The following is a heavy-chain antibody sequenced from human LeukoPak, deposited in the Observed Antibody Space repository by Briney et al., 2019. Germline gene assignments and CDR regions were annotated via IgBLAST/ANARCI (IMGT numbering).Heavy chain of an antibody. J-gene: IGHJ5*02. D-gene: IGHD3-9*01. V-gene: IGHV3-23*01. CDR1: GFTFSSYS. CDR3: AKANLYDILTGYYNFNL. Sequence: GGSLRLSCAASGFTFSSYSMNWVRQAPGKGLEWVSALSGSGGSTYYADSVKGRFTISRDNSKNTLYLQMNSLRAEDTAVYYCAKANLYDILTGYYNFNLWGQGTLVTVSS. CDR2: LSGSGGST.